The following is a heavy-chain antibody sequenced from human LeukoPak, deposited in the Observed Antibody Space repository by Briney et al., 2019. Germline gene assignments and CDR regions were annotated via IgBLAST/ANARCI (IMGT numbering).Heavy chain of an antibody. J-gene: IGHJ3*02. CDR2: IRYDGSNK. Sequence: GGSLRLSCAASGFTFSSYGMHWVRQAPGKGLEWVAFIRYDGSNKYYADSVKGRFTISRDNSKNTLYLQMNSLRAEDTAVYYCARVSLYYYGSGSYYNVWAFDIWGQGTMVTVSS. D-gene: IGHD3-10*01. V-gene: IGHV3-30*02. CDR3: ARVSLYYYGSGSYYNVWAFDI. CDR1: GFTFSSYG.